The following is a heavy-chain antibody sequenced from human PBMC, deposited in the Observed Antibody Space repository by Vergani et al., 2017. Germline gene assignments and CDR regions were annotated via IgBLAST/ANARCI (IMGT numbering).Heavy chain of an antibody. Sequence: QVQLQESGPGLVKPSETLSLTCTVSGGSISSYYWSWIRQPPGKGLEWIGYIYYSGSTNYNPSLKSRVTISVDTSKNQFSLKLSSVTAAETAVYYCARGVWYDSNYYYYMDVWGKGTTVTVSS. CDR1: GGSISSYY. CDR3: ARGVWYDSNYYYYMDV. J-gene: IGHJ6*03. V-gene: IGHV4-59*01. CDR2: IYYSGST. D-gene: IGHD3-22*01.